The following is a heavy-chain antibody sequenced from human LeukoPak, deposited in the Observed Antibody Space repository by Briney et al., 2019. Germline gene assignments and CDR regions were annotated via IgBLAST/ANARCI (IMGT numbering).Heavy chain of an antibody. CDR3: ARSDSSGSFIDY. J-gene: IGHJ4*02. V-gene: IGHV1-46*01. CDR1: GYTFTSYG. D-gene: IGHD3-22*01. Sequence: ASVKVSCKASGYTFTSYGISWVRQAPGQGLEWMGIINPSGGSTSYAQKFQGRVTMTRDTSTSTVYMELSSLRSEDTAVYYCARSDSSGSFIDYWGQGTLVTVSS. CDR2: INPSGGST.